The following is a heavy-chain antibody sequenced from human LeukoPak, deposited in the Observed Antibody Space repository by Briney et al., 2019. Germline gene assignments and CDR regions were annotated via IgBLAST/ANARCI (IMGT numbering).Heavy chain of an antibody. D-gene: IGHD3-22*01. CDR1: GYDFNEYW. J-gene: IGHJ3*02. V-gene: IGHV5-51*01. CDR3: ARQAYGSHFDAFDI. Sequence: GESLKISCQASGYDFNEYWIAWVRQMPGKGLEWMGMIYPGDSDTRYSPSFQGQVTISADKFITTAYLQWSSLKASDTAIYYCARQAYGSHFDAFDIWGQGTMVTVSS. CDR2: IYPGDSDT.